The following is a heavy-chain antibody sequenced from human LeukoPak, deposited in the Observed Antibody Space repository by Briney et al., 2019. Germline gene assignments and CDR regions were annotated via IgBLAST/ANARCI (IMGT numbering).Heavy chain of an antibody. CDR3: AKEAYCGGDCYSNDY. CDR2: ISYDGSNK. Sequence: GGSLRLSCAASGFTFSSYGMHWVRQAPGKGLEWVAVISYDGSNKYYADSVKGRFTISRDNSKNTLYLQMNSLRAEDTAVYYCAKEAYCGGDCYSNDYWGQGTLVTVSS. D-gene: IGHD2-21*02. CDR1: GFTFSSYG. V-gene: IGHV3-30*18. J-gene: IGHJ4*02.